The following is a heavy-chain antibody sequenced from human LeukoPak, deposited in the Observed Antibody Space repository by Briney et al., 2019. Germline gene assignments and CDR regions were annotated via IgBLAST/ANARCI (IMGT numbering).Heavy chain of an antibody. V-gene: IGHV4-59*01. J-gene: IGHJ4*02. CDR3: ARAGTTATQFDY. Sequence: SETLSLTCTVSGGSISNYYWSWIRQPPGKGLEWIGYISYSGSTNYNPSLKSRVTIPLDTSKNQFSLKVTSVTAADTAAYYCARAGTTATQFDYWGQGTLVTVSS. CDR2: ISYSGST. D-gene: IGHD4-17*01. CDR1: GGSISNYY.